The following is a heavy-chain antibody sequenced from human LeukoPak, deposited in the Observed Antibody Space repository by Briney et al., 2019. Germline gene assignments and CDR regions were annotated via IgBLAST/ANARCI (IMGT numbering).Heavy chain of an antibody. CDR2: ISGSGGST. J-gene: IGHJ6*03. V-gene: IGHV3-23*01. CDR3: AREFHSSWYRFVYYYYYMDV. D-gene: IGHD6-13*01. CDR1: GFTFSSYA. Sequence: PGGSLRLSCAASGFTFSSYAMSWVRQAPGKGLEWVSAISGSGGSTYYADSVKGRFTISRDNAKNSLYLQMNSLRAEDTAVYYCAREFHSSWYRFVYYYYYMDVWGKGTTVTISS.